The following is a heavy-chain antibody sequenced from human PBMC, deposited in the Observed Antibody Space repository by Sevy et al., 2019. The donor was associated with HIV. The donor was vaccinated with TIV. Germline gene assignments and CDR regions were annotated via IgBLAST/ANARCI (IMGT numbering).Heavy chain of an antibody. D-gene: IGHD2-21*02. CDR3: AKGSRATASAFDI. CDR1: GFTFSNYG. CDR2: VSYDGSHK. J-gene: IGHJ3*02. Sequence: GGFLRLSCAASGFTFSNYGMHWVRQAPGKGLEWVAVVSYDGSHKYYADSVRGRFTSSRDNSKNIVYLQMSSLRAEDTAVYYCAKGSRATASAFDIWGQGTVVTVSS. V-gene: IGHV3-30*18.